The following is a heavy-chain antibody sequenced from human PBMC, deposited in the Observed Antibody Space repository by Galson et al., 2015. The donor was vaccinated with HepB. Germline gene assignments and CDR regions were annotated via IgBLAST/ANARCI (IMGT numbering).Heavy chain of an antibody. V-gene: IGHV1-69*13. CDR1: GGTVSSHV. CDR2: IIAVLGTV. D-gene: IGHD2-21*02. Sequence: SVKVSCKASGGTVSSHVISWVRQAPGHGPEWMGGIIAVLGTVDYAQKFQGRVTISADESTKTVYVELRSLTSEDTAVYYCARGSGEFCSGNDCYSKYYFDYWGQGTMVTVSS. J-gene: IGHJ4*02. CDR3: ARGSGEFCSGNDCYSKYYFDY.